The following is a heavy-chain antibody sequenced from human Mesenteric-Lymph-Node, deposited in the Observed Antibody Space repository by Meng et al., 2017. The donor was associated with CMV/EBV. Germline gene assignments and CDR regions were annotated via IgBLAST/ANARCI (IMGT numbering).Heavy chain of an antibody. CDR2: LCYSGNT. CDR1: GDSISSSTYY. CDR3: GRNTKSYYANY. D-gene: IGHD2/OR15-2a*01. Sequence: SEILSLTCTVSGDSISSSTYYWGWIRQPPGKGLEWIGNLCYSGNTYYNPSLKSRVTISLDTSKNQFSLKLNSVSAADTAVYYCGRNTKSYYANYWGQGKLVTVSS. V-gene: IGHV4-39*07. J-gene: IGHJ4*02.